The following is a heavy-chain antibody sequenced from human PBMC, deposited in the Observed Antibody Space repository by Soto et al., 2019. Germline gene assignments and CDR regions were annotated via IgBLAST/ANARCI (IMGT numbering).Heavy chain of an antibody. CDR1: GYTLTELS. CDR3: ATLGNSGYAYYFDY. D-gene: IGHD5-12*01. Sequence: ASVKVSCKVSGYTLTELSMHWVRQAPGKGLEWMGGFDPEDGETIYAQKFQGRVTMTEDTSTDTAYMELSSLRSEDTAVYYCATLGNSGYAYYFDYWGQGTLVTVSS. V-gene: IGHV1-24*01. J-gene: IGHJ4*02. CDR2: FDPEDGET.